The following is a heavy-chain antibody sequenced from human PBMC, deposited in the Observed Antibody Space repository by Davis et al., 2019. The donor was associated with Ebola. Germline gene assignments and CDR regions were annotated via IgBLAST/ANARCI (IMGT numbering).Heavy chain of an antibody. CDR1: GYTFTSYY. CDR2: INPSGGST. D-gene: IGHD6-13*01. V-gene: IGHV1-46*01. J-gene: IGHJ1*01. CDR3: ARSGQQLVGYFQH. Sequence: AASVKVSCKASGYTFTSYYMHWVRQAPGQGLECMGIINPSGGSTSYAQKFQGRVTMTRDTSTSTVYMELSSLRSEDTAVYYCARSGQQLVGYFQHWGQGTLVTVSS.